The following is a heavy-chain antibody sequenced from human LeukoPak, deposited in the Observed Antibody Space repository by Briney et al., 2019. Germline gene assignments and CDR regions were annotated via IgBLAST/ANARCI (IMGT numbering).Heavy chain of an antibody. J-gene: IGHJ6*03. V-gene: IGHV3-21*01. CDR3: ARAFDGDGYYYYYYMDV. CDR2: ISSSSSYI. CDR1: GFSFSSYS. D-gene: IGHD5-24*01. Sequence: PGGSLRLSCAASGFSFSSYSMNWLRQAPGKGLEWVSSISSSSSYIYYADSVKGRFTISRDSAKNSLYLQMNSLRAEDTAVYYCARAFDGDGYYYYYYMDVWGKGTTVTVSS.